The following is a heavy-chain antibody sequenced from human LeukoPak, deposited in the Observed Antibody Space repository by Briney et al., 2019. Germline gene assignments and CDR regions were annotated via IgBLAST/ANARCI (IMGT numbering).Heavy chain of an antibody. CDR3: ARGSLGYCSGGSCPTFNRWFDP. J-gene: IGHJ5*02. CDR1: GGSISSSSYY. D-gene: IGHD2-15*01. V-gene: IGHV4-39*07. CDR2: INHSGST. Sequence: TSETLSLTCTVSGGSISSSSYYWGWIRQPPGKGLEWIGEINHSGSTNYNPSLKSRVTISVDTSKNQFSLKLSSVTAADTAVYYCARGSLGYCSGGSCPTFNRWFDPWGQGTLVTVSS.